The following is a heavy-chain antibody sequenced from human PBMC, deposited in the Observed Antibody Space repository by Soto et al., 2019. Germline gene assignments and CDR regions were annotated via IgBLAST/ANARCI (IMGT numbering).Heavy chain of an antibody. CDR2: IFYSGTT. Sequence: FGGWIRLPPGKGLELIGSIFYSGTTYNNPSLNSRVTLSVDTSRNQFSLKLNSVTAADTAVYYCARYYGDYKNYFDYWGQGTLVTVS. CDR1: F. J-gene: IGHJ4*02. CDR3: ARYYGDYKNYFDY. D-gene: IGHD4-17*01. V-gene: IGHV4-39*01.